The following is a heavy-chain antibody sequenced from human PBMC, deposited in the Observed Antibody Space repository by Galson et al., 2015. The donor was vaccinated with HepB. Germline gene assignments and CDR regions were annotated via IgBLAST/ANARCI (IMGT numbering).Heavy chain of an antibody. CDR1: GYKFTNYW. CDR2: IWPGDSDT. D-gene: IGHD5-24*01. Sequence: QSGAEVKKPGESLKISCEGSGYKFTNYWIGWVRQMPGKGLEWMGIIWPGDSDTRYSPPFQGQVTMSVDKSNSTAYLQWSGLRASDTAMYYCARHRDGYNYFFDYWGQGTLVTVSS. J-gene: IGHJ4*02. CDR3: ARHRDGYNYFFDY. V-gene: IGHV5-51*01.